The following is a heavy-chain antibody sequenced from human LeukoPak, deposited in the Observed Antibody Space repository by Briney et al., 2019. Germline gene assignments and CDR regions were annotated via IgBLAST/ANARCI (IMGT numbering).Heavy chain of an antibody. J-gene: IGHJ6*02. CDR2: IYYSGST. CDR3: ARDLTFYCSSTSCYKNGMDV. CDR1: AGSIGSYY. D-gene: IGHD2-2*02. Sequence: SETLSLTCTVSAGSIGSYYWSWIRQPPGKGLEWIGYIYYSGSTNYNPSLKSRVTISVDTSKNQFSLKLSSVTAADTAVYYCARDLTFYCSSTSCYKNGMDVWGQGTTVTVSS. V-gene: IGHV4-59*01.